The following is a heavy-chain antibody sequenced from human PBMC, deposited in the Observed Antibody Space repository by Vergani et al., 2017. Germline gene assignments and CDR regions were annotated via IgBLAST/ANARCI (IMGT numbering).Heavy chain of an antibody. CDR3: ARAPPYDYVWGSYRYPAFDY. CDR2: ISYDGSNK. J-gene: IGHJ4*02. D-gene: IGHD3-16*02. Sequence: QVQLVESGGGVVQPGRSLRLSCAASGFTFSSYAMHWVRQAPGKGLEWVAVISYDGSNKYYADSVKGRFTIPRDNSKNTLYLQMNSLRAEDTAVYNCARAPPYDYVWGSYRYPAFDYWGQGTLVTVSS. V-gene: IGHV3-30-3*01. CDR1: GFTFSSYA.